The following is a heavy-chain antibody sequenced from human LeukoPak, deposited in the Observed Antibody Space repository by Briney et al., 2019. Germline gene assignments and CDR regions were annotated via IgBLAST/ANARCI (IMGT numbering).Heavy chain of an antibody. Sequence: SQTLSLTCTVSGGSISSGGYYWSWIRQHPGKGLEWIGYIYYSGSTYYNPSLKSRVTISVDTSKNQFSLKLSSVTAADTAVYYSARLASGSYGPLTPFDYWGQGTLVTVSS. J-gene: IGHJ4*02. CDR1: GGSISSGGYY. CDR3: ARLASGSYGPLTPFDY. D-gene: IGHD1-26*01. V-gene: IGHV4-31*03. CDR2: IYYSGST.